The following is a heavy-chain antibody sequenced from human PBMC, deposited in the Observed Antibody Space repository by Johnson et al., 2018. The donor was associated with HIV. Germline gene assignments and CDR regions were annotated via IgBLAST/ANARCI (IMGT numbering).Heavy chain of an antibody. V-gene: IGHV3-74*01. CDR1: GFTFSSYW. J-gene: IGHJ3*02. Sequence: EVQVVESGGGLVQPGGSLRLSCAASGFTFSSYWMHWVRQAPGKGLVWVSRINSDGSSTSYADSVKGRFTISRDNAKNTLYLQMNSLRAEDTAVYYCAREGYSYGYDAFDIWGQGTMVTVSS. CDR3: AREGYSYGYDAFDI. D-gene: IGHD5-18*01. CDR2: INSDGSST.